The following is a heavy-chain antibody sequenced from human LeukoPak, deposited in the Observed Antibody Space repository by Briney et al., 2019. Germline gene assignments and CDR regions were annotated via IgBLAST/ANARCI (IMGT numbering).Heavy chain of an antibody. CDR1: GYTFTGYY. D-gene: IGHD3-22*01. CDR2: INPNSGGT. Sequence: ASVKVSCKASGYTFTGYYMHWVRQAPGQGLEWMGRINPNSGGTNYAQEFQGRVTMTRDTSISTAYMELSRLRSDDTAVYYCASLAFDYYDSSGYELWGQGTLVTVSS. CDR3: ASLAFDYYDSSGYEL. J-gene: IGHJ4*02. V-gene: IGHV1-2*06.